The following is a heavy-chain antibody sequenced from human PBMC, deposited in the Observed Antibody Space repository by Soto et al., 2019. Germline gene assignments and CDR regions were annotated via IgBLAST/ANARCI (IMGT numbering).Heavy chain of an antibody. CDR1: GGSIRSYY. J-gene: IGHJ4*02. Sequence: QVQLQESGPGLVRPSETLSLNCTVSGGSIRSYYWSWIRQPPGKGLEWIGYIYNSGSTNYNPSLKSRVTISVDTSNNQFSLKLSSVTAADTAVYYCAYGDSRGPFDSWGQGTRVTVAS. V-gene: IGHV4-59*01. CDR3: AYGDSRGPFDS. CDR2: IYNSGST. D-gene: IGHD4-17*01.